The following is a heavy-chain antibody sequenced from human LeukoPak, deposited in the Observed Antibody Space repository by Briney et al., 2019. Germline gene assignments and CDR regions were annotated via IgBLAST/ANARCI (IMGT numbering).Heavy chain of an antibody. V-gene: IGHV4-34*01. CDR3: ARGRRGAAAANFDY. D-gene: IGHD6-13*01. Sequence: PSETLSLTCAVYGGSFSGYYWSWIRQPPGKGLEWIGEINHSGSTNYNPSLKSRVTISVDTSKNQFSLKLSSVTAADTAVYYCARGRRGAAAANFDYWGQGTLVTVSS. CDR2: INHSGST. CDR1: GGSFSGYY. J-gene: IGHJ4*02.